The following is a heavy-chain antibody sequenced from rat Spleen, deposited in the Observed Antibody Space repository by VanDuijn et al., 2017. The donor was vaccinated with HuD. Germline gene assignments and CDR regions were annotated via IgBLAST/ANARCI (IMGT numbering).Heavy chain of an antibody. D-gene: IGHD4-3*01. V-gene: IGHV5-7*01. CDR1: GFTFSDYY. J-gene: IGHJ2*01. Sequence: EVHLVESGGGLVQPGRSLKLSCAASGFTFSDYYMAWVRQAPTKGLEWVATIRYDGGSTYYRDSVKGRFTISRDNAKSTLYLQMDSLRSEDTATYYCARHEGNSGYYFDYWGQGVMVTVSS. CDR2: IRYDGGST. CDR3: ARHEGNSGYYFDY.